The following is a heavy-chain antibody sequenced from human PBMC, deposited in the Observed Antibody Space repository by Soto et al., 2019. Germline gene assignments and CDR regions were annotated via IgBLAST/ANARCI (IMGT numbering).Heavy chain of an antibody. D-gene: IGHD5-18*01. J-gene: IGHJ4*02. CDR3: VKAVETVRRVDLPL. Sequence: GGSPRLSCPTSVFSFHDSALCCVRQAPSKGLEWDSAIAFTGTATYYADSVKGRLTISTDSTKNIVYLQMNSLRAEETALYYCVKAVETVRRVDLPLWGQGT. CDR2: IAFTGTAT. V-gene: IGHV3-23*05. CDR1: VFSFHDSA.